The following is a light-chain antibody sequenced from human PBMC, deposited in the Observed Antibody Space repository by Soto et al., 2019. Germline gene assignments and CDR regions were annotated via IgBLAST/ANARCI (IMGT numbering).Light chain of an antibody. CDR3: QPYSNLPLT. Sequence: EIVLTQSPATLSLSPGQRATLSCRASQSLSGSRLAWYQQKPGLGPRVLVYGASSRAPGIPDRFSGSGSGTDFTLTISRLEPEDFAVYYCQPYSNLPLTFGGGTKVDVK. CDR2: GAS. J-gene: IGKJ4*01. CDR1: QSLSGSR. V-gene: IGKV3-20*01.